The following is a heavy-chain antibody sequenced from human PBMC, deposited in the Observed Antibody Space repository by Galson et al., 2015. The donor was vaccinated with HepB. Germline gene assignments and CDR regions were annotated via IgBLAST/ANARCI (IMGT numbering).Heavy chain of an antibody. D-gene: IGHD3-22*01. Sequence: SETLSLTCGIHGGSSSGDWWSWIRQPPGKGLEWIGEINDSGSTNYNPSLESRLTMSIDTSKNQFYLKLASVTAADTAVYYCARLGHFDSSTLYNGVRTKLYWYFDVWGRGTLVGVAS. J-gene: IGHJ2*01. CDR1: GGSSSGDW. CDR2: INDSGST. CDR3: ARLGHFDSSTLYNGVRTKLYWYFDV. V-gene: IGHV4-34*01.